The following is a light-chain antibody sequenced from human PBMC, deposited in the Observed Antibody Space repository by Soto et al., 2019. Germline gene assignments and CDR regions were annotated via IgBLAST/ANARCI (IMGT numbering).Light chain of an antibody. Sequence: EIEMTQSPATLSVSPGERATLSCRASQSISSNLAWYQQKRGQGPRLLIYGASIRATGVPARFSGSGSGTEFNLTISSLQSEDFAVYYCQEYNDWLYTFGPGTKVDVK. V-gene: IGKV3-15*01. CDR3: QEYNDWLYT. CDR2: GAS. CDR1: QSISSN. J-gene: IGKJ3*01.